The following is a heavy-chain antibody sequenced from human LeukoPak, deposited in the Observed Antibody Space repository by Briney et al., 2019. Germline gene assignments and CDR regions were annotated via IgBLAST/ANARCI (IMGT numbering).Heavy chain of an antibody. CDR2: IYYSGST. J-gene: IGHJ5*02. D-gene: IGHD4/OR15-4a*01. CDR1: GLSISSYY. CDR3: ARRRVQTNWFDP. V-gene: IGHV4-59*01. Sequence: PSETLSLTCTVSGLSISSYYWSWIRQPPGKGLEWIGYIYYSGSTNCNPSLKSRVTISVDTSENQFSLKLSSVTAADTAVYYCARRRVQTNWFDPWGQGTLVTVSS.